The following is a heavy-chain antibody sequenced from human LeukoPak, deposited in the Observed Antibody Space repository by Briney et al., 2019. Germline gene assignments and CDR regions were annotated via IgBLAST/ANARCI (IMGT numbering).Heavy chain of an antibody. Sequence: GGSLRLSCITSGFTFGDHAMSWVRQAPGKGLEWVGFIRGKAYRGTTEYAASVKGRFTISRDDSRGIAYLQMNSLITEDTAVYYCTRGPIQLWIHNAMDVWGQGTTVTVSS. D-gene: IGHD5-18*01. J-gene: IGHJ6*02. V-gene: IGHV3-49*04. CDR2: IRGKAYRGTT. CDR3: TRGPIQLWIHNAMDV. CDR1: GFTFGDHA.